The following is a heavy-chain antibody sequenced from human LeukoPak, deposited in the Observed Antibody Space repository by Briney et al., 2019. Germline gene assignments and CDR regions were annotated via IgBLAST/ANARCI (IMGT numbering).Heavy chain of an antibody. CDR2: ISYDGIDS. D-gene: IGHD3-16*02. CDR1: GFNFNNYP. Sequence: PGRSLRLSCAASGFNFNNYPMHWVRQVPGRGPRWVALISYDGIDSYIADSVKGRFSISRDNSKNTLFLQMNSLRPEDTAVYYCARDRYTKNYFDALDLWGQGSTVTVSS. V-gene: IGHV3-30*04. J-gene: IGHJ3*01. CDR3: ARDRYTKNYFDALDL.